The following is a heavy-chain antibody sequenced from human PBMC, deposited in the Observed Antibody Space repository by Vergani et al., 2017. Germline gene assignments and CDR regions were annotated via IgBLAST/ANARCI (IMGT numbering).Heavy chain of an antibody. V-gene: IGHV4-34*01. CDR1: GGSFSGYY. D-gene: IGHD2-2*01. Sequence: QVQLQQWGAGLLKPSETLSLTCAVYGGSFSGYYWSWIRQPPGKGLEWIGEINHSGSTNYNPSLKSRVSMSVDTSKNQFSLRVTSVTAADTAVYYCVRHAGYCGPSSCSHFDSWGQGTLVTVSS. J-gene: IGHJ4*02. CDR3: VRHAGYCGPSSCSHFDS. CDR2: INHSGST.